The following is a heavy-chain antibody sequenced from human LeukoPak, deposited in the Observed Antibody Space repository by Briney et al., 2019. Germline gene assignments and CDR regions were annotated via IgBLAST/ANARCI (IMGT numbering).Heavy chain of an antibody. CDR2: ITSRGGST. CDR1: GFTFSIYA. Sequence: PGGSLRLSCAASGFTFSIYARSWVRPAPGKGLQWVSSITSRGGSTWYVDSVKGRFTITRDNSENTLYLQMNSLRAEVTAVYYCARGQVFFHSSGYYWVWGQGTLVTVSS. D-gene: IGHD3-22*01. CDR3: ARGQVFFHSSGYYWV. V-gene: IGHV3-23*01. J-gene: IGHJ4*02.